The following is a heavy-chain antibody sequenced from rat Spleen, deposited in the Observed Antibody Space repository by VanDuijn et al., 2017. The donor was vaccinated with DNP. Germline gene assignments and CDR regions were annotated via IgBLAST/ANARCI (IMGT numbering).Heavy chain of an antibody. CDR3: ARHVLPLRVWDY. J-gene: IGHJ2*01. CDR2: IRYDGGNT. Sequence: EVQLVESGGGLVQPGRSLKLSCAASGFTFSDYYMAWVRQAPTKGLEWVAYIRYDGGNTQYGDSVKGRFTISRDNAKSTLYLQMDSPRSEDMATYYCARHVLPLRVWDYWGQGVMVTVSS. CDR1: GFTFSDYY. V-gene: IGHV5-22*01. D-gene: IGHD1-4*01.